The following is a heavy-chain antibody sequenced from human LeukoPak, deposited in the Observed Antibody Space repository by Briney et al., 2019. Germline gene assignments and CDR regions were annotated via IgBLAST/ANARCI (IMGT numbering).Heavy chain of an antibody. D-gene: IGHD1-26*01. CDR2: ISSSSSYM. CDR3: ARGPQRSGSYDDY. Sequence: GGSLRLSCAASGFTFSSYSMNWVRQAPGKGLEWVSSISSSSSYMYYADSVKGRFTISRDNAKNSLYLQMNSLRAEDTAVYYCARGPQRSGSYDDYWGQGTLVTVSS. V-gene: IGHV3-21*01. J-gene: IGHJ4*02. CDR1: GFTFSSYS.